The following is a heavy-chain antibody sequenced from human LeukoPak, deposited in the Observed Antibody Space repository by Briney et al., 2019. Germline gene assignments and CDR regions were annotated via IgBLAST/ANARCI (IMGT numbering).Heavy chain of an antibody. Sequence: GGSLRLSCAASGFTFSSYAMSWVRQAPGKGLEWVSAISGSGGSTYYADSVKGRFTISRDNSENTLYLQMNSLRAEDTAVYYCAKGIQLWFYYFDYWGQGTLVTVSS. V-gene: IGHV3-23*01. J-gene: IGHJ4*02. D-gene: IGHD5-18*01. CDR1: GFTFSSYA. CDR2: ISGSGGST. CDR3: AKGIQLWFYYFDY.